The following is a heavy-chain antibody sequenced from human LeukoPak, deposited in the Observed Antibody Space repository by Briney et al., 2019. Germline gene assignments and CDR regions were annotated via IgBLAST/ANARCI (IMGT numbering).Heavy chain of an antibody. CDR1: GFTFSSYA. CDR2: IKSKTDGGTT. CDR3: TITDYYYYGMDV. Sequence: PGGSLRLSCAASGFTFSSYAMSWVRQAPGKGLEWVGRIKSKTDGGTTDYAAPVKGRFTISRDDSKNTLYLQMNSLKTEDTAVYYCTITDYYYYGMDVWGQGTTVTVSS. J-gene: IGHJ6*02. V-gene: IGHV3-15*01.